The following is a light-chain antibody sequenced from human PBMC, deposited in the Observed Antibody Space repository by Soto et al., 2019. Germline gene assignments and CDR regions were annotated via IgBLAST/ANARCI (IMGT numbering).Light chain of an antibody. CDR2: EVT. Sequence: LTQPPSASGSPGQSVTISCTGTSGDVGGYDYVSWYQQHPGKAPKLMIYEVTKRPLGVPDRFSGSKSGNTASLTVSGLQADDEADYYGSSYAGSDNPYGFGTGTNVTVL. CDR3: SSYAGSDNPYG. V-gene: IGLV2-8*01. J-gene: IGLJ1*01. CDR1: SGDVGGYDY.